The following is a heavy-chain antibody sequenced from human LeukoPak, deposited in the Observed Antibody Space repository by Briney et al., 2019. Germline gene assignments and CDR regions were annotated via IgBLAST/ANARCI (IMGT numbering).Heavy chain of an antibody. Sequence: PGGSLRLSCTASGFPFNTHDVHWARQAPGKGLEWVAVISYDGSHKYYADSVKGRFTVSRDNSKSSLYLQMNSLRFEDTAVYYCARGCSGGRCYYFGILQPSGPLDNWGAGALFTVSS. D-gene: IGHD2-15*01. J-gene: IGHJ4*01. V-gene: IGHV3-30*04. CDR2: ISYDGSHK. CDR3: ARGCSGGRCYYFGILQPSGPLDN. CDR1: GFPFNTHD.